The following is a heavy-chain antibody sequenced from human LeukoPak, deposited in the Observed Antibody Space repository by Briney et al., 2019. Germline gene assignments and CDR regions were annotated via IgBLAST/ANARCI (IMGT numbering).Heavy chain of an antibody. Sequence: ASVKVSCKASGYTFTSYYMHWVRQAPGQGLEWMGIINPSGGSTSYAQKFQGRVTMTRDMSTSTVYMELSSLRSEDTAVYYCATNSRFMITFGGVPYYMDVWGKGTTVTVSS. J-gene: IGHJ6*03. D-gene: IGHD3-16*01. V-gene: IGHV1-46*01. CDR2: INPSGGST. CDR1: GYTFTSYY. CDR3: ATNSRFMITFGGVPYYMDV.